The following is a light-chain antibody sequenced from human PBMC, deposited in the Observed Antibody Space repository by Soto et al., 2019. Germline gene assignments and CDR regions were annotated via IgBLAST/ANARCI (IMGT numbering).Light chain of an antibody. V-gene: IGKV3-15*01. CDR3: QRDNYWPS. CDR2: AAS. J-gene: IGKJ1*01. CDR1: QNIGNN. Sequence: EIVMTQSPATLSVSPGERVTLSCKAGQNIGNNLGWYQQKPGQTPRLLIYAASTRATGIPARFSGTASGTEFTLTISSLQSEDTSVYYCQRDNYWPSFGQGTKVEIK.